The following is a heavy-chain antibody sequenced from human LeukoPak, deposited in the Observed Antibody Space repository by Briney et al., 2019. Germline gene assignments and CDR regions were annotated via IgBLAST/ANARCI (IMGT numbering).Heavy chain of an antibody. J-gene: IGHJ6*03. Sequence: GGSLRLSCAASGFTFSSYSMNWVRQAPGKGLEWVSSISGSNSYIYYADSMKGRFTISRDNAKNSLYLQMNSLRAEDTAVYYCAKEDYDRVYYYYMDVWGKGTTVTISS. CDR1: GFTFSSYS. CDR2: ISGSNSYI. CDR3: AKEDYDRVYYYYMDV. D-gene: IGHD3-22*01. V-gene: IGHV3-21*01.